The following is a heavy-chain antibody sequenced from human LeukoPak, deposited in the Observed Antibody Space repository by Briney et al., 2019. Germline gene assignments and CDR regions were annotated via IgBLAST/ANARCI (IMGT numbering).Heavy chain of an antibody. V-gene: IGHV3-9*01. Sequence: GRSLRLSCAASGFTFDDYAMHWVRQAPGKGLEWVSGISWNSGSIGYADSVKGRLTISRDNAKNSLYLQMNSLRAEDTALYYCAKDREYASSGYTFDYWGQGTLVTVSS. CDR3: AKDREYASSGYTFDY. CDR2: ISWNSGSI. J-gene: IGHJ4*02. CDR1: GFTFDDYA. D-gene: IGHD3-22*01.